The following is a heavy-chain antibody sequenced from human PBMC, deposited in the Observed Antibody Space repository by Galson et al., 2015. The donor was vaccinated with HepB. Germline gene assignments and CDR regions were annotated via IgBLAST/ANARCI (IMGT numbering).Heavy chain of an antibody. CDR1: GFTFSDYY. D-gene: IGHD3-22*01. CDR3: ARDLNYYDSSGYYYHSFDY. V-gene: IGHV3-11*06. Sequence: SLRLSCAASGFTFSDYYMSWIRQAPGKGLEWVSYISSSSSYTNYADSVKGRFTISRDNAKNSLYLQMNSLRAEDTAVYYCARDLNYYDSSGYYYHSFDYWGQGTLVTVSS. CDR2: ISSSSSYT. J-gene: IGHJ4*02.